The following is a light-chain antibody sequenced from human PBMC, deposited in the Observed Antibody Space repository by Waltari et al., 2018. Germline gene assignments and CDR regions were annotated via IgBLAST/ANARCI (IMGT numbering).Light chain of an antibody. Sequence: DIQMTQSPSFLSASVGDRVTISCRASQTVGINLNWYQQRPGQAPNLLIFGVSSLHGGAPSRFSGSGSETVFSLTIRGLQPEDFATYYCHQTHSFPRTLGQGTKVEIK. V-gene: IGKV1-39*01. CDR2: GVS. CDR1: QTVGIN. J-gene: IGKJ2*02. CDR3: HQTHSFPRT.